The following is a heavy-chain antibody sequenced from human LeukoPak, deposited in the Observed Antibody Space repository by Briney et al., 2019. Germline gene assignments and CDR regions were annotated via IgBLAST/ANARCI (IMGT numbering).Heavy chain of an antibody. CDR1: GRSISRGDYS. D-gene: IGHD3-9*01. CDR2: IYHSGNT. V-gene: IGHV4-30-2*01. J-gene: IGHJ6*04. Sequence: PSQTLSLTCAVSGRSISRGDYSWSWLREPPGKGLEWFGYIYHSGNTYYHPSLKSRVTISADRYKNQFSLTLSSVPAADTAAYYCARATPYYDRVYGMDVWGKGTTVTVSS. CDR3: ARATPYYDRVYGMDV.